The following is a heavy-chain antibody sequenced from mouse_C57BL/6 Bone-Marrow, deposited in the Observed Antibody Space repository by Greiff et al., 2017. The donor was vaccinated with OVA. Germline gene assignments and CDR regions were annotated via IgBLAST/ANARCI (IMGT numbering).Heavy chain of an antibody. D-gene: IGHD1-1*01. V-gene: IGHV14-4*01. J-gene: IGHJ2*01. CDR1: GFNIKDDY. Sequence: LQQSGAELVRPGASVKLSCTASGFNIKDDYMHWVKQRPEQGLEWIGWIDPENGDTEYASKFQGKATITADTSSNTAYLQLSSLTSEDTAVYYCTTAATVVASYYFDYWGQGTTLTVSS. CDR3: TTAATVVASYYFDY. CDR2: IDPENGDT.